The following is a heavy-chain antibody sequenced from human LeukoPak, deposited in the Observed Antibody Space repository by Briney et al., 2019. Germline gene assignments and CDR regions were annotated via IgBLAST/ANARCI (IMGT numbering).Heavy chain of an antibody. CDR2: INPSGGST. V-gene: IGHV1-46*02. J-gene: IGHJ6*03. CDR1: GYNFNSYY. D-gene: IGHD5-12*01. CDR3: ARRGSYYYYYMDV. Sequence: ASVKISCKASGYNFNSYYMQWVRQAPGQGLEWLGIINPSGGSTTYAQKFQGKVTMTRDMSTSTVNMELSRLRSDDTAVYYCARRGSYYYYYMDVWGKGTTVTISS.